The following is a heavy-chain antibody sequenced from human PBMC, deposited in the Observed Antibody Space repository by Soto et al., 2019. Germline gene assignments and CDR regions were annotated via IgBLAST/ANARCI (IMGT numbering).Heavy chain of an antibody. V-gene: IGHV3-48*03. D-gene: IGHD3-22*01. Sequence: GGSLRLSCAASGFTFSSYEMNWVRQAPGKGLEWVSYISSSGSTIYYADSVKGRFTISRDNAKNSLYLQMNSLRAEDTAVYYCARYYDSSGPIAGFFPYWGQGTLVTVSS. CDR1: GFTFSSYE. CDR2: ISSSGSTI. J-gene: IGHJ4*02. CDR3: ARYYDSSGPIAGFFPY.